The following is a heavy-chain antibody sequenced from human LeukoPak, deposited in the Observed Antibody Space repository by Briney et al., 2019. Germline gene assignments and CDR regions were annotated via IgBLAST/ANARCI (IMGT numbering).Heavy chain of an antibody. J-gene: IGHJ4*02. Sequence: ASVKVSCKASGYTFTSYGISWVRQAPGQGLEWMGWIGAYNGNTNYAQKLQGRVTMTTDTSTSTAYMELRSLRSDDTAVYYCARDYGIEGGPAATLDYWGQGTLVTVSS. CDR2: IGAYNGNT. CDR3: ARDYGIEGGPAATLDY. V-gene: IGHV1-18*01. D-gene: IGHD2-2*01. CDR1: GYTFTSYG.